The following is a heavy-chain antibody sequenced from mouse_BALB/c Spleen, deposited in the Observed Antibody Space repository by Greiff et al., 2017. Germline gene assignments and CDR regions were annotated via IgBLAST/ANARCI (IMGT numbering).Heavy chain of an antibody. D-gene: IGHD1-1*01. CDR2: INPSNGRT. J-gene: IGHJ2*01. CDR1: GYTFTSYW. Sequence: QAQLQQSGAELVKPGASVKLSCKASGYTFTSYWMHWVKQRPGQGLEWIGEINPSNGRTNYNEKFKSKATLTVDKSSSTAYMQLNSLTSEDSAVYYCAGHYYGSRVDFDYWGQGTTLTVSS. V-gene: IGHV1S81*02. CDR3: AGHYYGSRVDFDY.